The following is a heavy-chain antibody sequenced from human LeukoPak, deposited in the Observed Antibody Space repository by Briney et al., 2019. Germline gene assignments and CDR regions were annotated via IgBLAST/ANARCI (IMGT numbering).Heavy chain of an antibody. V-gene: IGHV4-39*01. CDR2: MYYSGST. Sequence: SXTLSLTCXVSXXSISSSSYYWGWVRQPRGKGLEWIGSMYYSGSTYYNPSLKRRFTISVERSENRFSLKLSSVTAADTAVYYCARHAGRYFDPYDYWGQGTLVTVSS. J-gene: IGHJ4*02. D-gene: IGHD3-9*01. CDR1: XXSISSSSYY. CDR3: ARHAGRYFDPYDY.